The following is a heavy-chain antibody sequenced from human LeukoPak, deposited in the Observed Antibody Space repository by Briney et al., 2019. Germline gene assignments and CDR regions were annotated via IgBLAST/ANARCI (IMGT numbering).Heavy chain of an antibody. Sequence: PGGSLRLSCAASGFTFNSYWMSWVRQAPGKGLEWVANIKQDVNEKYYVDSVKGRFTISRDNAKNSLYLQMNSLRAEDTAVYYCARDRNTDFWSGYYTNYFDYWGQGTLVTVSS. J-gene: IGHJ4*02. CDR3: ARDRNTDFWSGYYTNYFDY. D-gene: IGHD3-3*01. CDR1: GFTFNSYW. CDR2: IKQDVNEK. V-gene: IGHV3-7*01.